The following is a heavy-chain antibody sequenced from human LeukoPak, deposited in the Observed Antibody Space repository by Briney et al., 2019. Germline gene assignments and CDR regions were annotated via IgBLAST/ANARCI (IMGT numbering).Heavy chain of an antibody. J-gene: IGHJ6*03. CDR1: GGSISSYY. CDR2: IYYSGST. V-gene: IGHV4-59*01. Sequence: SETLSLTCTVSGGSISSYYWSWIRQHPGKGLEWIGYIYYSGSTNYNPSLKSRVTISVDTSKNQFSLTLSSVTAADTAVYYCARDRAYYDFWSGYYGYYYYMDVWGKGTTVTVSS. D-gene: IGHD3-3*01. CDR3: ARDRAYYDFWSGYYGYYYYMDV.